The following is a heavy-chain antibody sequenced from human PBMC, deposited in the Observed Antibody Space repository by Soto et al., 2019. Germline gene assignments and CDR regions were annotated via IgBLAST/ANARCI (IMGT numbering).Heavy chain of an antibody. Sequence: ASVKVSCKASGYTFTGYYMHWVRQAPGQGLEWMGWINPNSGGTNYAQKFQGWVTMTRDTSISTAYMELSRLRSDDTAVYYCARDLRFVEWLLYRYKATYYFDYWGQGTLVTVSS. V-gene: IGHV1-2*04. J-gene: IGHJ4*02. D-gene: IGHD3-3*01. CDR3: ARDLRFVEWLLYRYKATYYFDY. CDR2: INPNSGGT. CDR1: GYTFTGYY.